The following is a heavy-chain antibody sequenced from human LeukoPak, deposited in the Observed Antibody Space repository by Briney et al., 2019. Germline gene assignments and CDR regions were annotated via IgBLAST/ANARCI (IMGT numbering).Heavy chain of an antibody. V-gene: IGHV1-18*01. CDR1: GYTFTSYG. D-gene: IGHD6-13*01. CDR2: ISAYNGNS. Sequence: ASGKVSCKAAGYTFTSYGISCVRQAPGQGLELMGWISAYNGNSYYAKKRQGRVTMTTDTSTSTAYMELRSLRSDDTAVYYCAREAQQLVTIYFDYWGQGTLVTVSS. J-gene: IGHJ4*02. CDR3: AREAQQLVTIYFDY.